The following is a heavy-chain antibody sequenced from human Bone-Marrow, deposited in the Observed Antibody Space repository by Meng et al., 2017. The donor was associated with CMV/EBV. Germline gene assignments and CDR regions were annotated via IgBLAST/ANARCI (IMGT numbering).Heavy chain of an antibody. Sequence: GSLRLSCAVHGGSFSGYYWSWIRQPPGKGLQWIGEISDSGSSNYNPSLKSRVSISVDTSKRQFSLNLTSLTAADTALYYCARGVLQRRVNWFDTWGQGTLVTVHS. CDR1: GGSFSGYY. J-gene: IGHJ5*02. V-gene: IGHV4-34*01. CDR3: ARGVLQRRVNWFDT. CDR2: ISDSGSS.